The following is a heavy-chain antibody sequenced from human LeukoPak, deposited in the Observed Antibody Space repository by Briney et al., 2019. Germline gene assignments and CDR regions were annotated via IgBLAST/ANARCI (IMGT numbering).Heavy chain of an antibody. Sequence: PGGSLRLSCTTSGFAIDDFAMSWVRQPAGKGLEWVGFIRRRAYGGAAEYAASVKGRFIISRDDSKGIAYLQMNSLKTEDTAVYYCSRNGLVDFDYWGKGSRVIVSP. CDR2: IRRRAYGGAA. CDR3: SRNGLVDFDY. J-gene: IGHJ4*02. CDR1: GFAIDDFA. V-gene: IGHV3-49*04.